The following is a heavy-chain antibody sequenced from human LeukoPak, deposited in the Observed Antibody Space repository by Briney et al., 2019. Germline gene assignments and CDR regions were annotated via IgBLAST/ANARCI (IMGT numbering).Heavy chain of an antibody. J-gene: IGHJ5*02. V-gene: IGHV1-69*04. Sequence: SVKVSCKASGGTFSSYAISWVRQAPGQGLEWMGRIIPILGIANYAQKFQGRVTITADKSTSTAYMELSSLRSEDTAVYYCARAAAGNWFDPWGQGTLVTVSS. D-gene: IGHD6-13*01. CDR2: IIPILGIA. CDR1: GGTFSSYA. CDR3: ARAAAGNWFDP.